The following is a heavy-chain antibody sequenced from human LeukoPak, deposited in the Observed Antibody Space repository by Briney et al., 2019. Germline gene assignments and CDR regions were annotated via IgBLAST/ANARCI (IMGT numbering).Heavy chain of an antibody. CDR3: TPYCSSTSCYERYGWFDP. CDR1: GFTVSNAW. D-gene: IGHD2-2*01. CDR2: IKSKTDGGTT. Sequence: GGSLRLSCAASGFTVSNAWMSWVRQAPGKGLEWFGRIKSKTDGGTTEYAAPVKGRFTISRDDSENTLYLQMNSLKTEDTAIYYCTPYCSSTSCYERYGWFDPWGQGTLVTVSS. J-gene: IGHJ5*02. V-gene: IGHV3-15*01.